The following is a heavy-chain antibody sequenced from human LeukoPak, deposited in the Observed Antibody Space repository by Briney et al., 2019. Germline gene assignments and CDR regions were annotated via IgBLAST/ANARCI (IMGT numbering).Heavy chain of an antibody. Sequence: PSETPSLTCAVYGGAFRGYYWSWVRPPPGKGVGWIGEINHSGSTNYNPSLKSRVTISVDTSKNQFSLKLSSVTAADTAVYYCAREDSSSWYRFDPWGREPWSPSPQ. CDR2: INHSGST. D-gene: IGHD6-13*01. CDR3: AREDSSSWYRFDP. V-gene: IGHV4-34*01. J-gene: IGHJ5*02. CDR1: GGAFRGYY.